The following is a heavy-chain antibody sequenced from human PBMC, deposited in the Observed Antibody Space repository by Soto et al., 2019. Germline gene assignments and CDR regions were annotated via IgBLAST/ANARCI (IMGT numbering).Heavy chain of an antibody. CDR3: ARGGIAVAGIGRWFDP. CDR1: GDSVSSNSAA. D-gene: IGHD6-19*01. CDR2: TYYRSKWYN. V-gene: IGHV6-1*01. Sequence: SQTLSLTCVISGDSVSSNSAAWNWIRQSPSRGLEWLGRTYYRSKWYNDYAVSVKSRITINPDTSKNQFSLQLNSVTPEDTAVYYCARGGIAVAGIGRWFDPWGQGTMVTVYS. J-gene: IGHJ5*02.